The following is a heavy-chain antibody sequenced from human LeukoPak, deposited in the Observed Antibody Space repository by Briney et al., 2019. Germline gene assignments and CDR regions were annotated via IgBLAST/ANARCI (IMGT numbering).Heavy chain of an antibody. J-gene: IGHJ3*02. CDR2: ISAGGDVT. CDR3: AKSLLTTASGTGRAFDI. Sequence: GGSLRLSCEASRFSFSAYPMGWVRRAPGKGLEWVSGISAGGDVTFHADPLKGRFTISRDNSKNTLYLQMDSLRAEDTAKYYCAKSLLTTASGTGRAFDIWGQGTVVTVSA. V-gene: IGHV3-23*01. D-gene: IGHD1-26*01. CDR1: RFSFSAYP.